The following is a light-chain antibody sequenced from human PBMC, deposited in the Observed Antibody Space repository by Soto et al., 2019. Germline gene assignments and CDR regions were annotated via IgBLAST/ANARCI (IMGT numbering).Light chain of an antibody. Sequence: QSVLTQPPSVSAAPVQKVTISCSGSSSNIGNNYVSWYQQLPGTAPKLLIYDNNKRPSGIPDRFSGSKSGTSATLGITGLQTGDEADYYCGTWDSSLSALFGGGTKLTVL. CDR1: SSNIGNNY. J-gene: IGLJ2*01. V-gene: IGLV1-51*01. CDR2: DNN. CDR3: GTWDSSLSAL.